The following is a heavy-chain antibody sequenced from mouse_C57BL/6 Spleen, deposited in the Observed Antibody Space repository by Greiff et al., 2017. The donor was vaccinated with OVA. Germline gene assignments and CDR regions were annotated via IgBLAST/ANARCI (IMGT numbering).Heavy chain of an antibody. CDR3: ARSGLGQGYFDV. J-gene: IGHJ1*03. D-gene: IGHD4-1*01. CDR1: GYTFTSYW. Sequence: QVQLQQSGAELVKPGASVKLSCKASGYTFTSYWMHWVKQRPGQGLEWIGMIHPNSGSTNYNEKFKSKATLTVDKSSSTAYMQLSSLTSEDSAVYYCARSGLGQGYFDVWGTGTTVTVSS. V-gene: IGHV1-64*01. CDR2: IHPNSGST.